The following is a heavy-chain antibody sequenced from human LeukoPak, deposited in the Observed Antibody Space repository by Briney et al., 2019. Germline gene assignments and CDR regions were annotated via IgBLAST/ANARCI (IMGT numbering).Heavy chain of an antibody. CDR3: ARYSGSKRIYYYYYYGMDV. CDR1: GYSFTSYW. Sequence: GESLKISCKGSGYSFTSYWIGWVRQMPGKGLEWMGIIYPGDSDTRYSPSFQGHVTISADKSISTAYLQWSSLKASDTAMYYCARYSGSKRIYYYYYYGMDVWGQGTTVTVSS. V-gene: IGHV5-51*01. J-gene: IGHJ6*02. CDR2: IYPGDSDT. D-gene: IGHD5-12*01.